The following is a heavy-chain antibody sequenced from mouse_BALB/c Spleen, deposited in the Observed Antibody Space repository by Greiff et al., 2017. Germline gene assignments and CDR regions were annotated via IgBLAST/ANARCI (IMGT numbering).Heavy chain of an antibody. Sequence: EVHLVESGPGLVKPSQSLSLTCSVTGYSITSGYYWNWIRQFPGNKLEWMGYISYDGSNNYNPSLKNRISITRDTSKNQFFLKLNSVTTEDTATYYCATSYGSRGDYWGQGTTLTVSS. CDR3: ATSYGSRGDY. D-gene: IGHD1-1*01. J-gene: IGHJ2*01. CDR1: GYSITSGYY. V-gene: IGHV3-6*02. CDR2: ISYDGSN.